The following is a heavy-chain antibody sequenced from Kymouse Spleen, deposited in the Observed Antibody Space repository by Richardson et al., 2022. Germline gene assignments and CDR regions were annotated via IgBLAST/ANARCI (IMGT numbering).Heavy chain of an antibody. D-gene: IGHD6-6*01. CDR2: IWYDGSNK. J-gene: IGHJ6*02. V-gene: IGHV3-33*01. CDR3: ARDGVAARHYYYYGMDV. CDR1: GFTFSSYG. Sequence: QVQLVESGGGVVQPGRSLRLSCAASGFTFSSYGMHWVRQAPGKGLEWVAVIWYDGSNKYYADSVKGRFTISRDNSKNTLYLQMNSLRAEDTAVYYCARDGVAARHYYYYGMDVWGQGTTVTVSS.